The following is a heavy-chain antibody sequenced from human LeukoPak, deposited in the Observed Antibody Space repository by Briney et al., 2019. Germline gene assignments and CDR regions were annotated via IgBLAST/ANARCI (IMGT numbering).Heavy chain of an antibody. D-gene: IGHD2-2*01. CDR3: AKVRPYCSSTSCYAYYFDY. CDR2: IYTSGST. Sequence: SETLSLTCTVSGGSISSGSYYWSWIRQPAGKGLEWIGRIYTSGSTNYNPSLKSRVTISVDTSKNQFSLKLSSVTAADTAVYYCAKVRPYCSSTSCYAYYFDYWGQGTLVTVSS. CDR1: GGSISSGSYY. V-gene: IGHV4-61*02. J-gene: IGHJ4*02.